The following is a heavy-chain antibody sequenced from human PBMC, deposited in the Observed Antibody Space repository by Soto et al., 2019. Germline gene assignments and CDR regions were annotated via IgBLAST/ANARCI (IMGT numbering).Heavy chain of an antibody. CDR2: ISSSSSIK. J-gene: IGHJ3*02. CDR3: ARVSGAFDI. CDR1: AFTFTRDS. V-gene: IGHV3-48*01. Sequence: EVQLVESGGGLVQPGGSLRLSCAASAFTFTRDSMIWVRQAPGKGLEWVSYISSSSSIKYYADSVKGRFTISRDNAKNSLYLQMNSLRAEDTAVYYCARVSGAFDIWGQGTMVTVSS. D-gene: IGHD3-10*01.